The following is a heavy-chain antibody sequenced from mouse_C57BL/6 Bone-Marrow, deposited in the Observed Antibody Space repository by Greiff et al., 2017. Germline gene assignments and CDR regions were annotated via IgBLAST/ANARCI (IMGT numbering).Heavy chain of an antibody. V-gene: IGHV5-17*01. Sequence: EVHLVESGGGLVKPGGSLKLSCAASGFTFSDYGMHWVRQAPEKGLEWVAYISSGSSTIYYADTVKGRFTISRDNAKNTLFLQMTSLRSEDTAMYYCARPGLPYWYFDVWGTGTTVTVSS. D-gene: IGHD5-5*01. J-gene: IGHJ1*03. CDR2: ISSGSSTI. CDR3: ARPGLPYWYFDV. CDR1: GFTFSDYG.